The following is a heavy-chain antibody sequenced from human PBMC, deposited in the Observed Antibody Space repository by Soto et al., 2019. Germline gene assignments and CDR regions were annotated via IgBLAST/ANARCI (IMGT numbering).Heavy chain of an antibody. J-gene: IGHJ6*02. CDR1: GGTFSSYA. D-gene: IGHD5-18*01. CDR2: IIPIFGTA. CDR3: ARDDRWAMAYYGMDV. V-gene: IGHV1-69*13. Sequence: ASVKVSXKASGGTFSSYAISWVRQAPGQGLEWMGGIIPIFGTANYAQKFQGRVTITADESTSTAYMELSSLRSEDTAVYYCARDDRWAMAYYGMDVWGQGTTVTVSS.